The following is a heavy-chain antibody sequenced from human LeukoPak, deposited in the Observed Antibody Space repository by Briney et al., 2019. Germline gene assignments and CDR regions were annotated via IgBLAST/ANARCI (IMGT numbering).Heavy chain of an antibody. D-gene: IGHD3-22*01. CDR2: INWNGGSR. V-gene: IGHV3-20*04. Sequence: GGSLRLSCAASGFIFSDFYMSWVRQAPGKGLEWVSRINWNGGSRGYAESVKGRFTISRDNAKKSLYLQMNSLRAEDTALYYCAREGIDLYYDSSAYYFDNWGQGTLVTVSS. J-gene: IGHJ4*02. CDR3: AREGIDLYYDSSAYYFDN. CDR1: GFIFSDFY.